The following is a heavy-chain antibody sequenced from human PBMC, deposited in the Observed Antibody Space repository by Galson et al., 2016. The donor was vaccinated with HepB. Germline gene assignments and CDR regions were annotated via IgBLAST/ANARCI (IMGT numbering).Heavy chain of an antibody. CDR2: INYSGNT. J-gene: IGHJ4*02. CDR1: GRSISSYY. CDR3: ASGDASNAAFAY. V-gene: IGHV4-59*01. D-gene: IGHD7-27*01. Sequence: ETLSLTCTVSGRSISSYYWNWIRQPPGKGLEWIGYINYSGNTNYNPSLKSRITISVDTSKNHFSLKMTSVTAADTAVYYCASGDASNAAFAYWGQGALVTVSS.